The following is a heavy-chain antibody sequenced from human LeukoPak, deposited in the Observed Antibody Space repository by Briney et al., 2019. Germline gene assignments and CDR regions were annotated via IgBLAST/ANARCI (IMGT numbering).Heavy chain of an antibody. D-gene: IGHD1-26*01. CDR3: ARAAGGTSRDY. Sequence: PGGSLRLSCAASGFTFSSYDMHWVRQATGKGLEWVSAIGTAGDTYYPGSVKGRFTISRENAKNSLYLQMNSLRAEDTAVYYCARAAGGTSRDYWGQGTLVTVSS. CDR2: IGTAGDT. J-gene: IGHJ4*02. CDR1: GFTFSSYD. V-gene: IGHV3-13*01.